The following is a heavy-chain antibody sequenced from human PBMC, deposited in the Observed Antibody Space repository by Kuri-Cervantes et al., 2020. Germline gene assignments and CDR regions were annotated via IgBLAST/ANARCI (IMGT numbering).Heavy chain of an antibody. CDR3: ARRSMVRGVDY. D-gene: IGHD3-10*01. V-gene: IGHV4-34*01. CDR1: GFTVSSNY. Sequence: ESLKISCAASGFTVSSNYMSWVRQAPGKGLEWIGEINHSGSTNYNPSLKSRVTISVDTSKNQFSLKLSSVTAADTAVYYCARRSMVRGVDYWGQGTLVTVSS. CDR2: INHSGST. J-gene: IGHJ4*02.